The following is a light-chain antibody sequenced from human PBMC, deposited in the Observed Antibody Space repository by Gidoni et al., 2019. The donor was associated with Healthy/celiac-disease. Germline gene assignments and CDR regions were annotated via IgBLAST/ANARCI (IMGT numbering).Light chain of an antibody. Sequence: DIQMTQSPSPLSASVGDRVTITCRASQSISSWLAWYQQKPGKAPKLLIYDASSLESGVPSRFSGSGSGTEFTLTISSLQPDDFATYYCQQYNSYSYTFXXXTKLEIK. J-gene: IGKJ2*01. CDR2: DAS. V-gene: IGKV1-5*01. CDR1: QSISSW. CDR3: QQYNSYSYT.